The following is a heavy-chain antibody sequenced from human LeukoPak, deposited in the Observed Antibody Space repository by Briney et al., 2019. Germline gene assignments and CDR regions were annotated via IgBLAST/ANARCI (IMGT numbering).Heavy chain of an antibody. Sequence: GGSLRLSCAASGFTFSSYSMNWVRQAPGKGLEWVSYISSSSSTIYYADSVKGRFTISRDNAKNSLYLQMNSLRAEDTAVYYCARDSDSCSSPSCYGIDYYYYYGMDVWGQGTTVTVSS. V-gene: IGHV3-48*04. D-gene: IGHD2-2*01. CDR2: ISSSSSTI. CDR3: ARDSDSCSSPSCYGIDYYYYYGMDV. CDR1: GFTFSSYS. J-gene: IGHJ6*02.